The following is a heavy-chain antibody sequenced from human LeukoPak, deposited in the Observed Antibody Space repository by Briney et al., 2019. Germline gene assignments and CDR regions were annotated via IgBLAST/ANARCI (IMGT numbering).Heavy chain of an antibody. CDR2: IYPSDSDT. CDR3: ARREYCSGGSCYSHHNTFDY. J-gene: IGHJ4*02. V-gene: IGHV5-51*01. CDR1: GYSFTSYW. D-gene: IGHD2-15*01. Sequence: GESLKISCKGSGYSFTSYWIGWVRQMPGKDLEWMGIIYPSDSDTRYSPSFQGQVTISADKSISTAYLQWSSLKASDTAMYYCARREYCSGGSCYSHHNTFDYWGQGTLVTVSS.